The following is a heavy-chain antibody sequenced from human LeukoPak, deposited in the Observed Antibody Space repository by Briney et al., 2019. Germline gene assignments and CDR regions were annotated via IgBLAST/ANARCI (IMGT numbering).Heavy chain of an antibody. Sequence: ASVKVSCKASGYTFTSYGISWVRQAPGQGLEWMGWISAYNGNTNYAQKLQGRVTMTTDTSTSTAYMELRSLRSDDTAVYYCARDRKLIVAVAGTHYGMDVWGQGTTVTVSS. CDR3: ARDRKLIVAVAGTHYGMDV. J-gene: IGHJ6*02. CDR1: GYTFTSYG. CDR2: ISAYNGNT. V-gene: IGHV1-18*01. D-gene: IGHD6-19*01.